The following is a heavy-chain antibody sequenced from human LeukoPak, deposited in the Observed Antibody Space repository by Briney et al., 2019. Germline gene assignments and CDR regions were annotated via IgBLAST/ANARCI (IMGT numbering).Heavy chain of an antibody. CDR2: IYNDDKT. J-gene: IGHJ4*02. CDR3: AKDTPRGYNYGYFDY. Sequence: GGSLRLSCAASGFTVSSNYMSWVRLAPGKGLEWVSSIYNDDKTYYADSVKGRFTISRDNSKNTLYLQMNSLRAEDTAVYYCAKDTPRGYNYGYFDYWGQETLLTVSS. CDR1: GFTVSSNY. D-gene: IGHD5-18*01. V-gene: IGHV3-53*01.